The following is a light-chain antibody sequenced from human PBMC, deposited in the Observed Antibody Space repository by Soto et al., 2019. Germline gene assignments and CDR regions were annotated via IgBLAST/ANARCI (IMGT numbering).Light chain of an antibody. V-gene: IGLV2-14*01. CDR2: DVT. CDR1: SSDVGLYNY. J-gene: IGLJ2*01. CDR3: CSYTSSSTLV. Sequence: QSVLTQPASVSGSPGQSITISCTGTSSDVGLYNYVSWYQQHPGKAPKLMIYDVTNRPSGVSNRFSGSKSGNTASLTISGLQAEDEADYYYCSYTSSSTLVFGGGTKLTVL.